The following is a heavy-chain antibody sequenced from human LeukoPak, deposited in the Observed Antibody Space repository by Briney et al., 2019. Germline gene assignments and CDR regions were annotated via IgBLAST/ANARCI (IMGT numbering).Heavy chain of an antibody. J-gene: IGHJ3*02. D-gene: IGHD3-16*02. Sequence: GGSLRLSCAASGFTFSSYAMTWVRQAPGKGLEWVSGISGSGGSTYYADSVKGRFTISRDNSKNTLYLQMNSLRAEDTAVYYCAKERRGENVWGSYRDAFDMWGQGTMVTVSS. V-gene: IGHV3-23*01. CDR2: ISGSGGST. CDR3: AKERRGENVWGSYRDAFDM. CDR1: GFTFSSYA.